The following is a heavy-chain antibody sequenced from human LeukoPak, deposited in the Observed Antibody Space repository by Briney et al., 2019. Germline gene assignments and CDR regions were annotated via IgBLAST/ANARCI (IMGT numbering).Heavy chain of an antibody. D-gene: IGHD3-16*02. CDR2: ISAYNGNT. CDR3: ARVYDYVWGSYRYYFDY. CDR1: GYTFTSYG. J-gene: IGHJ4*02. V-gene: IGHV1-18*01. Sequence: VASVKVSCKASGYTFTSYGISWVRQAPGQGLEWMGWISAYNGNTNYAQKLQGRVTMTTDTSTSTAYMELRSLRSDDTAVYYCARVYDYVWGSYRYYFDYWGQGTLVTVSS.